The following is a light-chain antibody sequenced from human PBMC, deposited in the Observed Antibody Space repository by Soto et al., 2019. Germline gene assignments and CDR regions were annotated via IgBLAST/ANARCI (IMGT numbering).Light chain of an antibody. CDR3: QQYDNLLT. J-gene: IGKJ4*01. CDR1: QSVRSS. V-gene: IGKV3-15*01. CDR2: DAS. Sequence: EIVMTQSPGTLSVSPGERATLFCRASQSVRSSLAWYQQKPGQAPRLFIYDASTRATGIPARFTGSGSGTEFTLTISSLQPEDIATYYCQQYDNLLTFGGGTKVDIK.